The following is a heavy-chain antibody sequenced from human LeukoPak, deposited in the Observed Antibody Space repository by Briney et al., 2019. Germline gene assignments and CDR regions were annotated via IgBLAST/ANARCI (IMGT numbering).Heavy chain of an antibody. CDR1: GFTFSSYA. D-gene: IGHD2-15*01. CDR3: ASALGYCSGGSCYRNPPFDP. CDR2: ISGSGGST. J-gene: IGHJ5*02. Sequence: PGGSLRLSCAASGFTFSSYAMSWVRQAPGKGLEWVSAISGSGGSTYYADSVKGRFTISRDNSKNTLYLQMNSLRAEDTAVYYCASALGYCSGGSCYRNPPFDPWGQGTLVTVSS. V-gene: IGHV3-23*01.